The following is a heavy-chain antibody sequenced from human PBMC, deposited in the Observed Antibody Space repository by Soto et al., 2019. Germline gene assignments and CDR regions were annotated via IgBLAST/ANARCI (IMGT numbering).Heavy chain of an antibody. CDR1: GGPFSGYY. J-gene: IGHJ6*02. D-gene: IGHD6-6*01. V-gene: IGHV4-34*01. CDR3: AREGSAPYSNYGMDV. Sequence: PSETLSLTCAVYGGPFSGYYWSWIRQPPGKGLEWIGEINHSGSTNYNPSLKSRVTISVDTSKNQFSLKLSSVTAADTAVYYCAREGSAPYSNYGMDVWGQGTTVTVS. CDR2: INHSGST.